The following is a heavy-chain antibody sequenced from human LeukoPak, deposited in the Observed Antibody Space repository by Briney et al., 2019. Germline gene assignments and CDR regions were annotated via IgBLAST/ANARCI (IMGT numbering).Heavy chain of an antibody. Sequence: SETLSLTCAVYGGSFSGYYWSWIRQPPGKGLEWIGEINHSGSTNYNPSLKSRVTISADTSKNQFSLKLSSVTAADTAVYYCARDSPYYYYGMDVWGQGTTVTVSS. D-gene: IGHD6-13*01. J-gene: IGHJ6*02. CDR1: GGSFSGYY. CDR2: INHSGST. V-gene: IGHV4-34*01. CDR3: ARDSPYYYYGMDV.